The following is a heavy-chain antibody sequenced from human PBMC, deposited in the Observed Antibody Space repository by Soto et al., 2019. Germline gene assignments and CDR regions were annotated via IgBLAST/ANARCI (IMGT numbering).Heavy chain of an antibody. CDR3: GRARGSTPGGWFDP. CDR1: GGTFSSYA. CDR2: IIPIFGTA. Sequence: QVQLVQSGAEVKKPGSSVNVSCKASGGTFSSYAISWVRQAPGQGLEWMGGIIPIFGTANYAQDFQGSVTITAVESTITAYMELSSRRSEDTAVYYCGRARGSTPGGWFDPWGQGTLVTVSS. D-gene: IGHD2-2*01. V-gene: IGHV1-69*01. J-gene: IGHJ5*02.